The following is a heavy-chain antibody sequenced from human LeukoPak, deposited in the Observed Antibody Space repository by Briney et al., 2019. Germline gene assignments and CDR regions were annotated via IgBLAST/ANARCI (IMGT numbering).Heavy chain of an antibody. CDR1: GNYW. CDR2: INSDGSWS. CDR3: VSFYETY. D-gene: IGHD2-2*01. V-gene: IGHV3-74*01. J-gene: IGHJ4*02. Sequence: GRSLRLSCAASGNYWMHWVRQAPGKGLVWVSHINSDGSWSSYADSVKGRFTISKDNAKNTVYLQMNNLRAEDTAVYYCVSFYETYWGRGTLVTVSS.